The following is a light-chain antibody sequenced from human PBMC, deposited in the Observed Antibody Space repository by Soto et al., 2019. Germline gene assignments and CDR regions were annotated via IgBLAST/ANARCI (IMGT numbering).Light chain of an antibody. J-gene: IGKJ2*01. Sequence: DIQMTQSPSSLSASVGDTVTITCRASQTISKFINWYQEKPGKAPKFLIYAASSLQSGVPVRFSCSGSGTDFTLTISSLQPEDFATYYCQQNYNNPHTFGQGTKLEIK. CDR2: AAS. CDR3: QQNYNNPHT. CDR1: QTISKF. V-gene: IGKV1-39*01.